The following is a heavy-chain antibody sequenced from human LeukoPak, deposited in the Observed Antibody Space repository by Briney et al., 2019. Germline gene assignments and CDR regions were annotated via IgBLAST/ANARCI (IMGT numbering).Heavy chain of an antibody. Sequence: PSQTLSLTCTVSGGSISSGSYYWSWIRQPAGKGLEWIGRIYTSGSTNYNPSLKSRVTISVDTSKNQFSLKLSSVTAADTAVYYRARTYYYDSSGYIHFDYWGQGTLVTVSS. CDR2: IYTSGST. CDR1: GGSISSGSYY. J-gene: IGHJ4*02. D-gene: IGHD3-22*01. V-gene: IGHV4-61*02. CDR3: ARTYYYDSSGYIHFDY.